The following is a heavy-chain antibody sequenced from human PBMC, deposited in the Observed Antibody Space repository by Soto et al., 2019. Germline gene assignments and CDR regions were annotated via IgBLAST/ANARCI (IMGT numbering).Heavy chain of an antibody. Sequence: SETLSLTCTVSGGSISSSSYYWGWIRQPSGKGLEWIGSIYYSGSTSYNPSLKSRVTISVDTSKNQFSPRLTSVTAADTAVYFCARGSSSYYDYGMDVWGQGTTVTVSS. D-gene: IGHD6-6*01. V-gene: IGHV4-39*07. CDR2: IYYSGST. CDR3: ARGSSSYYDYGMDV. J-gene: IGHJ6*02. CDR1: GGSISSSSYY.